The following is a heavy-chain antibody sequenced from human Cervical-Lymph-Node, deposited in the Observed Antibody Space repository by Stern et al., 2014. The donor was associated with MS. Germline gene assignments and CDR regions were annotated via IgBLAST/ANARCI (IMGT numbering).Heavy chain of an antibody. CDR3: ATGSPPDY. D-gene: IGHD1-26*01. V-gene: IGHV3-53*01. CDR1: GLTVSSSY. CDR2: MYSDGST. Sequence: EVQLVQSGGGLIQPGGSLRLSCATSGLTVSSSYMSWVRQAPGKGLEWISLMYSDGSTYFADSVKGRFSVSRDHSKNTLSPQMTSLRAEDTAVYYCATGSPPDYWGQGTLVTVSS. J-gene: IGHJ4*02.